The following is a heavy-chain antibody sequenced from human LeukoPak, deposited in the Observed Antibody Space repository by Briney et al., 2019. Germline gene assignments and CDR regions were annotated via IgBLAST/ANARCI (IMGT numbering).Heavy chain of an antibody. V-gene: IGHV4-59*08. D-gene: IGHD3-10*01. CDR3: ARSDSSGSYYHFDY. Sequence: SETLSLTCTVSGGSISSYYWSWIRQPPGKGPEWIGYIYYSGSTNYNPSLKSRVTISVDTSKNQFSLKLSSVTAADTAVYYCARSDSSGSYYHFDYWGQGTLVTVSS. CDR1: GGSISSYY. J-gene: IGHJ4*02. CDR2: IYYSGST.